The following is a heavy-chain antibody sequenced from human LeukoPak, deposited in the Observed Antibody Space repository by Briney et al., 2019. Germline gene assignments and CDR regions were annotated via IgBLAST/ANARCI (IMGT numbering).Heavy chain of an antibody. V-gene: IGHV1-2*02. Sequence: EASVTVSCKASGYTFTGYYMHWVRQAPGQGLEWMGWINPNSGGTNYAQKFQGRVTMTRDTSISTAYMELSRLRSDDTAVYYCARDHVDIVATIFGAFDIWGQGTMVTVSS. CDR2: INPNSGGT. CDR3: ARDHVDIVATIFGAFDI. J-gene: IGHJ3*02. CDR1: GYTFTGYY. D-gene: IGHD5-12*01.